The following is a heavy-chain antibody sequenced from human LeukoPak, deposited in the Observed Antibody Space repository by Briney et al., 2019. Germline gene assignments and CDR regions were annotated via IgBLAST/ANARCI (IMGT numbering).Heavy chain of an antibody. Sequence: NPSQTLSLTCTVSGGSISSGGYYWSWIRQHPGKGLGWIGYIYYSGSTSYNPSLKSRGTITLDTSKNQFSLKLSSVTAADTAVYYCARDQSKWSAGMDVWGQGTTVTVSS. D-gene: IGHD2-15*01. CDR2: IYYSGST. CDR3: ARDQSKWSAGMDV. CDR1: GGSISSGGYY. J-gene: IGHJ6*02. V-gene: IGHV4-31*03.